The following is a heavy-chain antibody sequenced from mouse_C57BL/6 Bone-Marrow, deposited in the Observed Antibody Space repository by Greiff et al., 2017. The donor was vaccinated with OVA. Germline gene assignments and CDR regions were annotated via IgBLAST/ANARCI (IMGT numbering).Heavy chain of an antibody. CDR1: GYTFTSYW. CDR2: INPSNGGT. Sequence: QVQLQQSGTELVKPGASVKLSCKASGYTFTSYWMHWVKQRPGQGLEWIGNINPSNGGTNYNEKFKSKATLTVDKSSSTAYMQLSSLTSEDSAVYYCARWLRRDYYAMDYWGQGTSVTVSS. J-gene: IGHJ4*01. CDR3: ARWLRRDYYAMDY. D-gene: IGHD2-2*01. V-gene: IGHV1-53*01.